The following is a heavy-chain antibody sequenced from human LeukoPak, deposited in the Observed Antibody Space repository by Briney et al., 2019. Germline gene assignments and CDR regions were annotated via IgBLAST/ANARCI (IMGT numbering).Heavy chain of an antibody. CDR1: GFTFSSYS. V-gene: IGHV3-21*01. J-gene: IGHJ4*02. Sequence: GRSLRLSCAASGFTFSSYSMNWVRQSPGKGLEWVSSISSSSSYIYYADSVKGRFTISRDNAKNSLYLQMNSLRAEDTAVYYCARDLLGWNYLFDYWGQGTLVTVSS. CDR2: ISSSSSYI. D-gene: IGHD1-7*01. CDR3: ARDLLGWNYLFDY.